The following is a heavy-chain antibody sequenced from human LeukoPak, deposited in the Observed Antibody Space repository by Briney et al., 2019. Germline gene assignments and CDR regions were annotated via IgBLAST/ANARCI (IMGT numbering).Heavy chain of an antibody. J-gene: IGHJ4*02. CDR1: GFTFSSYA. D-gene: IGHD6-19*01. V-gene: IGHV3-23*01. Sequence: PGGSLRLSCAASGFTFSSYAMSWVRQAPGKGLEWVSAIRGSGGSTYYADSVKGRFTISRDNSKNTLYLQMNSLRAEDTAVYYCAKDRHSSGWYSIYDYWGQGTLVTVSS. CDR3: AKDRHSSGWYSIYDY. CDR2: IRGSGGST.